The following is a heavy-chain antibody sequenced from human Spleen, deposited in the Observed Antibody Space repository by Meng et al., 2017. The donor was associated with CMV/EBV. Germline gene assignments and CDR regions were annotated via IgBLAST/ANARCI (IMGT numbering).Heavy chain of an antibody. V-gene: IGHV3-11*04. J-gene: IGHJ4*02. CDR1: GFTFTDYY. D-gene: IGHD3-10*01. CDR3: ARDLGSGSSEY. CDR2: MSSRGTNI. Sequence: GGSLRLSCVASGFTFTDYYMTWIRQAPGKGLEWLSYMSSRGTNINYADSVKGRFTISRDNSKNTLYLQMNSLRAEDTAVYYCARDLGSGSSEYWGQGTLVTVSS.